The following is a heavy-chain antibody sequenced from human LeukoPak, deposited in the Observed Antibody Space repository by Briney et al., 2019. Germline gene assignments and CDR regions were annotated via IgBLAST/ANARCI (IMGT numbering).Heavy chain of an antibody. V-gene: IGHV1-2*02. D-gene: IGHD3-10*01. CDR1: GYTFTSYY. J-gene: IGHJ4*02. Sequence: ASVKVSCKASGYTFTSYYMHWVRQAPGQGLEWMGWINPNSGGTNYAQKFQGRVTMTRDTSISTAYMELSRLRSDDTAVYYCACPIGVTYYFDYWGQGTLVTVSS. CDR2: INPNSGGT. CDR3: ACPIGVTYYFDY.